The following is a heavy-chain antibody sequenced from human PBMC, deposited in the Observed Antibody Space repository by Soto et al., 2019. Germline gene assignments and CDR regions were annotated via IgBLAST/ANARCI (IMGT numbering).Heavy chain of an antibody. CDR1: GYTFTSYY. CDR3: ARDESLFWSGSDYYYYYMDV. Sequence: ASVKVSCKASGYTFTSYYMHWVRQAPGQGLEWMGIINPSGGSTSYAQKFQGRVTMTRGTSTSTVYMELSSLRSEDTAVYYCARDESLFWSGSDYYYYYMDVWGKGTTVTVSS. CDR2: INPSGGST. D-gene: IGHD3-3*01. V-gene: IGHV1-46*03. J-gene: IGHJ6*03.